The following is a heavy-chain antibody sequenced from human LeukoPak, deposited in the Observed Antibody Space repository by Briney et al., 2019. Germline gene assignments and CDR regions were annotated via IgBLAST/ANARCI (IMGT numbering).Heavy chain of an antibody. CDR2: IRSKTYGGTT. J-gene: IGHJ4*02. CDR3: TRGGPPWYFDS. V-gene: IGHV3-49*03. CDR1: GFTFGDYA. Sequence: GRSLRLSCTTSGFTFGDYALSWFRQAPGKGLERVGFIRSKTYGGTTQYAASLRGRFIISRDDSKNIAFLQMNSLKTEDTAVYYCTRGGPPWYFDSWGQGTLVTVSS.